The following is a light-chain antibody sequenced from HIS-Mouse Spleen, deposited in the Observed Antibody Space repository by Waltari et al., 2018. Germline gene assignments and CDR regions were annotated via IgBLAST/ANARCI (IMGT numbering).Light chain of an antibody. CDR1: SSNIGSNY. Sequence: QSVLTQPPSASGTPGQRVTISCSGSSSNIGSNYVYWYQQLPGTAPKLLIYRNNRRPSGVPDRFSGSKSCNTASLTISGLQAEDEADYYCCSYAGSYTWVFGGGTKLTVL. J-gene: IGLJ3*02. CDR2: RNN. V-gene: IGLV1-47*01. CDR3: CSYAGSYTWV.